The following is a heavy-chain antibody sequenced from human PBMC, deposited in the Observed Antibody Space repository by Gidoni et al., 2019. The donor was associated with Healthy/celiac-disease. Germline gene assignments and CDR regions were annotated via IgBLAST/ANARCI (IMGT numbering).Heavy chain of an antibody. CDR2: ISGSGGRT. V-gene: IGHV3-23*01. CDR3: AKPEAGTTRRGFDY. J-gene: IGHJ4*02. Sequence: EVQLLESGGGLVQPGGSLRLSCAASGFTFSSYAMSWVRKAPGKGLEWVSAISGSGGRTYYADSVKGRFTISRDNSKNTLYLQMNSLRAEDTAVYYCAKPEAGTTRRGFDYWGQGTLVTVSS. CDR1: GFTFSSYA. D-gene: IGHD1-7*01.